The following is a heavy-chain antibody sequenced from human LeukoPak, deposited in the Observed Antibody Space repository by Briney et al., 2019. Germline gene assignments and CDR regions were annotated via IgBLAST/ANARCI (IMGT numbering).Heavy chain of an antibody. D-gene: IGHD2-2*01. Sequence: ASVKVSCKASGYTFTSYGISWVRQAPGQGLEWMGWISAYNGNTNYAQKLQGRVTMTTDTSTSTAYMELRSLRSDDTAVYYCARVIGYCSSTSCPGPLXXWGQXXLVT. CDR1: GYTFTSYG. J-gene: IGHJ1*01. CDR3: ARVIGYCSSTSCPGPLXX. CDR2: ISAYNGNT. V-gene: IGHV1-18*01.